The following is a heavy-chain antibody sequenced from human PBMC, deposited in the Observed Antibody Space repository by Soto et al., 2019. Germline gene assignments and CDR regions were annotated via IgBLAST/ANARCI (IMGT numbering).Heavy chain of an antibody. CDR3: ASVSFRDGTGDAFDI. D-gene: IGHD2-21*02. J-gene: IGHJ3*02. CDR1: GYTFTSYY. CDR2: INPSGGST. Sequence: QVQLVQSGAEVKKPGASVKVSCKASGYTFTSYYMHWVRQAPRQGLEWMGIINPSGGSTSYAQKFQGRVTMTRDTSTSTVYMELSSLRSEDTAVYYCASVSFRDGTGDAFDIWGQGTMVTVSS. V-gene: IGHV1-46*01.